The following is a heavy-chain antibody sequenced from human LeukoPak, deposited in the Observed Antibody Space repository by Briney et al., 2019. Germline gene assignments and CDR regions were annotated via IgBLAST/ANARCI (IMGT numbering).Heavy chain of an antibody. Sequence: GRSLRLSCAASGFTFDDYAMHWVRQAPGKGLEWVSGISWNSGSIGYADSVEGRFTISRDNAKNSLYLQMKSLRAEDTAVYYCAKDRDTAMEIDYWGQGTLVTVSS. CDR2: ISWNSGSI. CDR3: AKDRDTAMEIDY. D-gene: IGHD5-18*01. V-gene: IGHV3-9*01. CDR1: GFTFDDYA. J-gene: IGHJ4*02.